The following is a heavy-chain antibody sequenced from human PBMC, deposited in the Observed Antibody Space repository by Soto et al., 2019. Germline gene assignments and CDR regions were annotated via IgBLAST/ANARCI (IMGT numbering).Heavy chain of an antibody. CDR2: IYYTGST. CDR1: CYSISSGYF. Sequence: PSETLSLICGVSCYSISSGYFWVWIRQPPGKGLEWMGSIYYTGSTYYNPSLLTRITISVDTSKNQFSLKLSSVTAADTALYYCAREYYDFWSGEYHNGMDVWGPGTTVTVSS. CDR3: AREYYDFWSGEYHNGMDV. D-gene: IGHD3-3*01. J-gene: IGHJ6*02. V-gene: IGHV4-38-2*02.